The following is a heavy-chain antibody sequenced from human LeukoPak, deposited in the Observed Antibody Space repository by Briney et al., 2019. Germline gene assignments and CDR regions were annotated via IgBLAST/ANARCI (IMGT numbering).Heavy chain of an antibody. Sequence: PSETLSLTCTVSGGSISSYYWSWIRQPPGKGLEWIGYIYYSGSTNYNPSLKSRVTISVDTSKNQFSLKLSSVTAADTAVYYCARSEVGAWGSHWGPGAFDIWGQGTMVTVSS. D-gene: IGHD3-16*01. CDR1: GGSISSYY. J-gene: IGHJ3*02. V-gene: IGHV4-59*01. CDR3: ARSEVGAWGSHWGPGAFDI. CDR2: IYYSGST.